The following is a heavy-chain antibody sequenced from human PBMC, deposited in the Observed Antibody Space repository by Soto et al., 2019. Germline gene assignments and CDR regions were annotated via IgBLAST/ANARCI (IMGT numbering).Heavy chain of an antibody. CDR1: EFTFRSYG. CDR3: TKDGGSGNYHGIEY. D-gene: IGHD1-26*01. J-gene: IGHJ4*02. Sequence: SHRHCSAAAEFTFRSYGMHRVRQAQGKGLEWVAVIWYDGSNKHYAESVKGRFSISRDDSKNTLSLQMNNLRAEDTAVYYCTKDGGSGNYHGIEYWGQGTLVTVSS. CDR2: IWYDGSNK. V-gene: IGHV3-33*06.